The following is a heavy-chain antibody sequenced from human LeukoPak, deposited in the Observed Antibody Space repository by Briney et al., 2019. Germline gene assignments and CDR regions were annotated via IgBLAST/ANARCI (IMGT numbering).Heavy chain of an antibody. J-gene: IGHJ4*02. D-gene: IGHD6-19*01. CDR3: AREQWLVLGPYYFDY. V-gene: IGHV4-4*07. Sequence: PSETLSLTCTVSGGSISSYYWSWIRQPAGKGLEWTGRIYTSGSTNYNPSLKSRVTMSVDTSKNQFSLKLSSVTAADTAVYYCAREQWLVLGPYYFDYWGQGTLVTVSS. CDR2: IYTSGST. CDR1: GGSISSYY.